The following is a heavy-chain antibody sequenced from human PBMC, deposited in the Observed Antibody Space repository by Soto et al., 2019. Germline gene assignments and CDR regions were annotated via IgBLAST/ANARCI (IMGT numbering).Heavy chain of an antibody. CDR1: GFTFSSYA. CDR2: ISGSGGST. CDR3: AKDIDIVVVPAACLDY. Sequence: GGSLRLSCAASGFTFSSYAMSWVRQAPGKGLEWVSAISGSGGSTYYADSVKGRFTISRDNSKNTLYLQMNSLRAEDTAVYYCAKDIDIVVVPAACLDYWGQGTLVTVS. V-gene: IGHV3-23*01. D-gene: IGHD2-2*01. J-gene: IGHJ4*02.